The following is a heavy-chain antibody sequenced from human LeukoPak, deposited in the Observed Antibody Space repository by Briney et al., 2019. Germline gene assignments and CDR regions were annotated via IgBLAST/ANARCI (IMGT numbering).Heavy chain of an antibody. CDR2: ISGSGSTM. CDR1: GFTFSSYE. D-gene: IGHD1-1*01. V-gene: IGHV3-48*03. J-gene: IGHJ4*02. CDR3: AREEWKFDY. Sequence: PGGSLRLSCAASGFTFSSYEMNWVRQAPGKGLEWVSYISGSGSTMYYADSVKGRFTISRDNAKNSLYLQMNSLRAEDTAVYYCAREEWKFDYWGQGTLVTVSS.